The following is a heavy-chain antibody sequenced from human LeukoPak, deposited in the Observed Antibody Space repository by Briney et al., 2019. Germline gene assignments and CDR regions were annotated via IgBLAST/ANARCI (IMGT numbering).Heavy chain of an antibody. Sequence: PSETLPLTCTVSGGSVGSGSYYWSWIRQPPGKGLEWIGYIYYSGSTNYNPSLKSRVTISVDTSKNQFSLKLSSVTAADTAVYYCAANPPLPTRYCSGGSCYSDAFDIWGQGTMVTVSS. CDR1: GGSVGSGSYY. V-gene: IGHV4-61*01. J-gene: IGHJ3*02. CDR3: AANPPLPTRYCSGGSCYSDAFDI. D-gene: IGHD2-15*01. CDR2: IYYSGST.